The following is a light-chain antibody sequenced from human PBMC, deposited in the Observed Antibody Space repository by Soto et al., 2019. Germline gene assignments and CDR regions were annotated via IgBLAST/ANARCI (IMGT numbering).Light chain of an antibody. J-gene: IGKJ5*01. CDR2: EES. CDR1: QAVPNN. CDR3: PLSAFLPIR. V-gene: IGKV1-9*01. Sequence: DIHLTLSPTFLSASVGDRVSITCRPSQAVPNNRAWYQQKPGKPPKLLIYEESTLHSGVPSRFSGSGSGTHFTLTIIILQPEDFIRYCSPLSAFLPIRFGEGARLDVK.